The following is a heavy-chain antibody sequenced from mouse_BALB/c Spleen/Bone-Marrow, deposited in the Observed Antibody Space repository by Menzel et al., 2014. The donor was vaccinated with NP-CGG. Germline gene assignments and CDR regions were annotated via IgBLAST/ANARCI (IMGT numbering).Heavy chain of an antibody. J-gene: IGHJ3*01. V-gene: IGHV5-6-5*01. CDR2: ISSGGST. Sequence: EVHLVESGGGLVKPGGSLKLSCAASGFTFSSYAMSWVRQTPEKRLEWVASISSGGSTYYPDSVKDRFTISRDNARNILYLQMSSLRSEDTAMYYCARGGGYDYGSWFAYWGQGTLVTVSA. CDR3: ARGGGYDYGSWFAY. CDR1: GFTFSSYA. D-gene: IGHD2-4*01.